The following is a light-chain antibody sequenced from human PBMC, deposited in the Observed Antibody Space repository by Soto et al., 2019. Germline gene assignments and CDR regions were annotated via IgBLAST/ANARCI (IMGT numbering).Light chain of an antibody. CDR3: RSYTSSRTLV. V-gene: IGLV2-14*01. J-gene: IGLJ1*01. CDR1: SCDVGGYNY. Sequence: QSALTQPAAVSGSTGQSICLSSTGTSCDVGGYNYVSWYQQHPGKAPKLLIYEVSNRPSGVSNRYSGSKSGNTASLTISGLQAEDEADYYCRSYTSSRTLVFGPGTKRTVL. CDR2: EVS.